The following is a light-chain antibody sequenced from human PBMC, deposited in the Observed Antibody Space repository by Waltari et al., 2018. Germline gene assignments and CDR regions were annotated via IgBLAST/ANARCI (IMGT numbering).Light chain of an antibody. V-gene: IGKV1-39*01. CDR3: QQSYTSPRT. CDR2: AAS. CDR1: QSINNY. Sequence: EIQMTQSPSSLSASVGDRVTITCRASQSINNYLNWYKQKRGKAPNPLIYAASSLQSGVPSRFSGSGSGTDFTLTISNLQPEDFASYYCQQSYTSPRTFGQGTKLEIK. J-gene: IGKJ2*01.